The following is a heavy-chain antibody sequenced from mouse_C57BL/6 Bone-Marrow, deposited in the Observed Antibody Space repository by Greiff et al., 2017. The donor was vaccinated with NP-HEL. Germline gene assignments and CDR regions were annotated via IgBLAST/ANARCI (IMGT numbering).Heavy chain of an antibody. Sequence: QVQLQQPGAELVKPGASVKLSCKASGYTFTSYWMHWVKQRPGRGLEWIGRIDPNSGGTKYNEKFKSKATLTVDKPSSTAYMQLSSLTSDVSAVYYSARYDYDDGQTWFAYWGQGTLVTVSA. CDR2: IDPNSGGT. CDR3: ARYDYDDGQTWFAY. J-gene: IGHJ3*01. D-gene: IGHD2-4*01. CDR1: GYTFTSYW. V-gene: IGHV1-72*01.